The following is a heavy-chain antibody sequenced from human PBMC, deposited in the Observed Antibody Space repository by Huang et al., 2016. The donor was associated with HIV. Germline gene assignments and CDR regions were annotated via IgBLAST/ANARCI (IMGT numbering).Heavy chain of an antibody. D-gene: IGHD2-21*01. J-gene: IGHJ3*02. V-gene: IGHV1-24*01. CDR1: GYTLTELS. CDR3: AAGYDTYYDI. Sequence: QVQLVQSGAEVKKPGASVKVSCKVSGYTLTELSIHWERQAPGKGLEWMGGFAPETGETIYAQNFQGRVTMTEDTSTDTAYMELHSLRPEDTAVYYCAAGYDTYYDIWGQGTMVIASS. CDR2: FAPETGET.